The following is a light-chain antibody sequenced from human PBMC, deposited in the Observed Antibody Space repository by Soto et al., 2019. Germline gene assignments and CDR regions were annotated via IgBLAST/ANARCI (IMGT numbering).Light chain of an antibody. CDR3: APWDASLSAVV. V-gene: IGLV1-44*01. CDR2: TDN. J-gene: IGLJ2*01. Sequence: QSVLTQPPSASGTPGQRVTFSCSGSSSNIGSNAVNWYQHLPGTAPKLIIYTDNKRPSGVPDLFSGPKSGTSASLAISGLQSEDEADYYCAPWDASLSAVVFGGGTQLTVL. CDR1: SSNIGSNA.